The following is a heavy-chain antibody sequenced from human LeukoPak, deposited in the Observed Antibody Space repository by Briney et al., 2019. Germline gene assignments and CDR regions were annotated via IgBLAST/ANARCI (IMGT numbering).Heavy chain of an antibody. V-gene: IGHV4-31*03. J-gene: IGHJ4*02. D-gene: IGHD1-26*01. CDR3: ARHSGSYYGFDY. CDR1: GGSISSGAYA. CDR2: INHSGST. Sequence: PSETLSLTCTVSGGSISSGAYAWGWIRQHPKRGLEYVGYINHSGSTYYNPSLESRVTMSVDTSKNQFSLKLSSVTAADTAVYYCARHSGSYYGFDYWGQGTLVTVSS.